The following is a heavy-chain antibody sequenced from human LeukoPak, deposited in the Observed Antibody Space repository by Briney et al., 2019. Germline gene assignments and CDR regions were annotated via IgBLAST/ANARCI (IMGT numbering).Heavy chain of an antibody. CDR1: GFGFSSYA. CDR2: IRHDGSHH. CDR3: AKVRLLGALDDAFDV. J-gene: IGHJ3*01. V-gene: IGHV3-30*02. Sequence: GGSLRLSCAASGFGFSSYAMHWVHQAPGKGLEWVAFIRHDGSHHYHGDSVKGRFTISRDNSKNTLYLEMTSLRPEDTAVYYCAKVRLLGALDDAFDVWGQGTMVTV. D-gene: IGHD3-16*01.